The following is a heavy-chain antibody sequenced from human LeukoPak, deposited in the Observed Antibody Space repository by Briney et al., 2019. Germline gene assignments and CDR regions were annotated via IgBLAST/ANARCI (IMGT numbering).Heavy chain of an antibody. CDR3: ARLGTDPDAFDI. CDR2: ISSSSSYI. V-gene: IGHV3-21*01. Sequence: PGRSLRLSCAASGFTFSSYSMNWVRQAPGKGLEWVSSISSSSSYIYYADSVKGRFTISRDNAKNSLYLQMNSLRAEDTAVYYCARLGTDPDAFDIWGQGTMVTVSS. D-gene: IGHD1-14*01. CDR1: GFTFSSYS. J-gene: IGHJ3*02.